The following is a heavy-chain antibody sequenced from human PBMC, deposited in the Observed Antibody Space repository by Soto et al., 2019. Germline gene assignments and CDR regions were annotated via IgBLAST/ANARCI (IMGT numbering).Heavy chain of an antibody. CDR1: GGTFSSYA. Sequence: SVKVSCKASGGTFSSYAISWVRQAPGQGLEWMGGIIPIFGTANYAQKFQGRVTITADKSTSTAYMELSSLRSEDTAVYYCAGGRSYYYYYYGMDVWGQGTTVTVSS. V-gene: IGHV1-69*06. CDR3: AGGRSYYYYYYGMDV. CDR2: IIPIFGTA. J-gene: IGHJ6*02.